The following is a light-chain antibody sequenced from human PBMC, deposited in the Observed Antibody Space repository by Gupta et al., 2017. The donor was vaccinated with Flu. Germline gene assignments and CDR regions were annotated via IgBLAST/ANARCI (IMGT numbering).Light chain of an antibody. CDR3: QQYNNWPLP. CDR2: GAS. Sequence: VSPGERATLSCRASQSVTSNLAWYQQKPGQGPRLLIYGASTRATTIPASFSGSGSETEFTLTISSLQSEDFAVYFCQQYNNWPLPFGGGTKV. CDR1: QSVTSN. V-gene: IGKV3-15*01. J-gene: IGKJ4*01.